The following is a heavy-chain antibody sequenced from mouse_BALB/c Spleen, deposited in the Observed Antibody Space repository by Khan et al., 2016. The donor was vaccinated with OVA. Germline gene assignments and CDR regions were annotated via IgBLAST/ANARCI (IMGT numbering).Heavy chain of an antibody. CDR3: ARQPYYHYNIMDY. CDR2: IWNDGST. Sequence: QVQLKQSGPDLVAPSQSLSITCTISGFSLTNYGVHWVRQPPGKGLEWLVVIWNDGSTTYNSALKSRLTVSKDNSKSQVFLKMNSLQADDTAMNFCARQPYYHYNIMDYWGQGTSVTVSS. CDR1: GFSLTNYG. D-gene: IGHD2-10*01. V-gene: IGHV2-6-1*01. J-gene: IGHJ4*01.